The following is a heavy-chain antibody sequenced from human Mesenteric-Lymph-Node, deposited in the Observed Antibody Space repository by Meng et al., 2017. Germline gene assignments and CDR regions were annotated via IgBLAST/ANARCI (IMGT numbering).Heavy chain of an antibody. CDR3: ARAGCSGGSCYSPYYYYGMDV. CDR1: GGSISSSNW. V-gene: IGHV4-4*02. D-gene: IGHD2-15*01. Sequence: SETLSLTCAVSGGSISSSNWWSWVRQPPGKGLEWIGEIYHSGSTNYNPSLKSRVTISVDKSKNQFSLKLSSVTAADTAVYYCARAGCSGGSCYSPYYYYGMDVWGQGTTVTVSS. J-gene: IGHJ6*02. CDR2: IYHSGST.